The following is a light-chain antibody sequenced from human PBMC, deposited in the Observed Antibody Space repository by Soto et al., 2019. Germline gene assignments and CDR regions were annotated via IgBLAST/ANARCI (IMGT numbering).Light chain of an antibody. CDR3: QQYGSSPL. J-gene: IGKJ5*01. Sequence: EIVLTQSPGTLSLSPGERATLSCRASQSVSSSYLAWYQQKPGQAPRLLIYGASIRATGIPDRFSGSGSGTDFTLTISRLEPEDFAVYYCQQYGSSPLFGQGTRLEIK. V-gene: IGKV3-20*01. CDR1: QSVSSSY. CDR2: GAS.